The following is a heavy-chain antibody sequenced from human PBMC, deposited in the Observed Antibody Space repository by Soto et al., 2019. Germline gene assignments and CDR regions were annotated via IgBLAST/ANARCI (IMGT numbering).Heavy chain of an antibody. CDR3: ARSYGDYAFYMDV. V-gene: IGHV4-34*01. CDR1: GGSFSGYY. J-gene: IGHJ6*03. D-gene: IGHD4-17*01. Sequence: SETLSLTCAVYGGSFSGYYWSWIRQPPGKGLEWIGEINHSGSTNYNPSLKSRVTISVDTSKNQFSLKLSSVTAADTAVYYCARSYGDYAFYMDVWGKGTTVTVSS. CDR2: INHSGST.